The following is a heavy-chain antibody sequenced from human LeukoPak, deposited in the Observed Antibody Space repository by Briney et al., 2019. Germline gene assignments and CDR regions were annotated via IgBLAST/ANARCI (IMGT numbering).Heavy chain of an antibody. CDR2: ISGSGGTT. CDR1: GFSFSNYA. J-gene: IGHJ4*02. CDR3: AKVETTVATPFDY. Sequence: GGSLRLSCAASGFSFSNYAMNWVRQAPEKGLEWVSGISGSGGTTYYADSVKGRFTISRDNSKDTLYLQLDSLRAGDTAIYYCAKVETTVATPFDYWGQGTLVTVSS. D-gene: IGHD4-23*01. V-gene: IGHV3-23*01.